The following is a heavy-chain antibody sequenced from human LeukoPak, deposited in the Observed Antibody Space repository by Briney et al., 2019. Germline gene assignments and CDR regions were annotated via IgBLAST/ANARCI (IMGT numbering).Heavy chain of an antibody. V-gene: IGHV1-2*02. CDR1: GYSFTGYY. J-gene: IGHJ4*02. D-gene: IGHD2-2*01. Sequence: ASVKVSCKASGYSFTGYYMYWVRQAPGQGLEWMGWINPNSGGTNYAQKFQGRVTMTRDTSISTAYMELSRLISDDTAVYYCARGHSSSSCCTVDCWGQGTLVTVSS. CDR2: INPNSGGT. CDR3: ARGHSSSSCCTVDC.